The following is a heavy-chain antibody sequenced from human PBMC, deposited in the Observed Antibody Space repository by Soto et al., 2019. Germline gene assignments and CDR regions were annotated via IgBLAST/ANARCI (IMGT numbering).Heavy chain of an antibody. V-gene: IGHV1-69*13. Sequence: SVKVSCKASGGTFSSYAISWVRQAPGQGLEWMGGIIPIFGTANYAQKFQGRVTITADESTSTAYMELSSLRSEDTAVYYCARHSSSWYYYYYGMDFWGQGTTVTVSS. CDR1: GGTFSSYA. J-gene: IGHJ6*02. CDR2: IIPIFGTA. D-gene: IGHD6-13*01. CDR3: ARHSSSWYYYYYGMDF.